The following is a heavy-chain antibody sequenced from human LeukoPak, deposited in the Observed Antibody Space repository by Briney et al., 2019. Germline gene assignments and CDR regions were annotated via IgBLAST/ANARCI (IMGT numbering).Heavy chain of an antibody. V-gene: IGHV2-70*11. CDR2: IDWDDDK. D-gene: IGHD3-10*01. CDR1: GFSLSTSGMC. J-gene: IGHJ3*02. Sequence: SGPTLVNPTQTLTLTCTFSGFSLSTSGMCVSWIRQPPGKALEWLARIDWDDDKYYSTSLKTRLTISKDTSKNQVVLTMTNMDPVDTATYYCAHHRVRGVITSGLNDAFDIWGQGTMVTVSS. CDR3: AHHRVRGVITSGLNDAFDI.